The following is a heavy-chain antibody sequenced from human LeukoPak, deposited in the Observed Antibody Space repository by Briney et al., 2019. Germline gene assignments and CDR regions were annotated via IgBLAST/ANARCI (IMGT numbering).Heavy chain of an antibody. CDR3: ARSIAAAGSEILHY. D-gene: IGHD6-13*01. Sequence: SETLSLTSTVSGGSISSYYWSWIRQPAGQGLEWIGRIYTSGSTNYNPSLKSRVTMSVDTSKNQFSLKLSSVTAADTAVYYCARSIAAAGSEILHYWGQGTLVTVSS. J-gene: IGHJ4*02. CDR1: GGSISSYY. CDR2: IYTSGST. V-gene: IGHV4-4*07.